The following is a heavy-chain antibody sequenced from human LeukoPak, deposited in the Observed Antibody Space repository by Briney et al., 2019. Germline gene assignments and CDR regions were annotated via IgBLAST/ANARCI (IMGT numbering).Heavy chain of an antibody. CDR3: AKDQGWCSGGSCYPQH. CDR2: ITAYNGDT. D-gene: IGHD2-15*01. V-gene: IGHV1-18*01. CDR1: GYTFTSYG. Sequence: ASVKVSCKASGYTFTSYGITWVRQAPGQGLEWMGWITAYNGDTKYAQKFQGRLTMTTDTSTSTANMELKSLRSDDTAVYYCAKDQGWCSGGSCYPQHWGQGTPVTVSS. J-gene: IGHJ1*01.